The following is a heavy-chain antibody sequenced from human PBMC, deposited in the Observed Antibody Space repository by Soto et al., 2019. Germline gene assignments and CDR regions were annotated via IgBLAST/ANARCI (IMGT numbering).Heavy chain of an antibody. J-gene: IGHJ5*02. Sequence: ASVKVSCKASGYTFTTYGISWVRQAPGQGLEWVGWISPYNGNTRYVQKLQDRVILTTDTSTRTAYMELRSLRSDDTAVYYCAGDQGVAADRPWLGRWGQGTLGTV. CDR3: AGDQGVAADRPWLGR. V-gene: IGHV1-18*01. D-gene: IGHD6-13*01. CDR2: ISPYNGNT. CDR1: GYTFTTYG.